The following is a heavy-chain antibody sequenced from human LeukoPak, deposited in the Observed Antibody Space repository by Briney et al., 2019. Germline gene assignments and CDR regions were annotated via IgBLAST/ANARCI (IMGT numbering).Heavy chain of an antibody. CDR3: TTDRANSGSYTVSYYYYYMDV. Sequence: PGGSLRLSCAASGFTFSNASMNWVRQAPGKGLEWVGRIKSKADGGTTDYAAPVKGRFSISRDYSKNTLYLQMNSLKTEDTAVYYCTTDRANSGSYTVSYYYYYMDVWGKGTTVTVSS. D-gene: IGHD1-26*01. CDR2: IKSKADGGTT. J-gene: IGHJ6*03. CDR1: GFTFSNAS. V-gene: IGHV3-15*01.